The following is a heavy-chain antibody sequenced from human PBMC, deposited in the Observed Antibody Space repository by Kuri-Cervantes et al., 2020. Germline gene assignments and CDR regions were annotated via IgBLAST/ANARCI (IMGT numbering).Heavy chain of an antibody. Sequence: SETLSLTCTVSGGSISSYYWSWIRQPAGKGLEWIGRIYTSGSTNYNPSLKSRVTISVDTSKNQFSLKLSSVTAADTAVYYCARGLGYVTWIQLWSQGGDDAFDIWGQGTMVTVSS. CDR1: GGSISSYY. V-gene: IGHV4-4*07. CDR2: IYTSGST. D-gene: IGHD5-18*01. CDR3: ARGLGYVTWIQLWSQGGDDAFDI. J-gene: IGHJ3*02.